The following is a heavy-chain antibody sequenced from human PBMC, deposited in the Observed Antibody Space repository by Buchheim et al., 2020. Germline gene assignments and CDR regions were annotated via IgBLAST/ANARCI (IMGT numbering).Heavy chain of an antibody. CDR3: ARVSSGYIGNWFDP. Sequence: QVQLVESGGGVVQPGRSLRLSCAASGFTFSSYGMHWVRQAPGKGLEWVAVISYDGSNKYYADSVKGRFTISRDNSKNTLYLQMNSLRAEDTAVYYCARVSSGYIGNWFDPWGQGTL. J-gene: IGHJ5*02. CDR1: GFTFSSYG. CDR2: ISYDGSNK. V-gene: IGHV3-30*03. D-gene: IGHD3-22*01.